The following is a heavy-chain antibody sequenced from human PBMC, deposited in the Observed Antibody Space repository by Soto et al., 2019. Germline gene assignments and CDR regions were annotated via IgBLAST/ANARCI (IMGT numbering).Heavy chain of an antibody. Sequence: QVPLVESGGGLVKPGGSLRLSCAASGFTFSDYYMSWIRQAPGKGLEWVSYISSSGSTIYYADSVKGRFTISRDNAKNSQYLQMNSVRAEDAAVYYCARNLPRLGSYDYGDYNWFDPWGQGTLVTVSS. D-gene: IGHD4-17*01. J-gene: IGHJ5*02. V-gene: IGHV3-11*01. CDR2: ISSSGSTI. CDR3: ARNLPRLGSYDYGDYNWFDP. CDR1: GFTFSDYY.